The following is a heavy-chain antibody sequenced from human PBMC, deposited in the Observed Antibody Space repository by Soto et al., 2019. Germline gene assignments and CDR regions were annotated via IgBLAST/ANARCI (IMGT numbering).Heavy chain of an antibody. CDR1: GYTLTGYA. D-gene: IGHD2-8*02. CDR3: TRDLNHDTGP. J-gene: IGHJ5*02. Sequence: ASVKVSCKASGYTLTGYAMHWVRQAPGQRLEWMGRISTYNGNTNYPQSLQGRLTMTTDTSTTTAYMELRSLRSDDTALYYCTRDLNHDTGPWGQGTQVTVSS. V-gene: IGHV1-18*01. CDR2: ISTYNGNT.